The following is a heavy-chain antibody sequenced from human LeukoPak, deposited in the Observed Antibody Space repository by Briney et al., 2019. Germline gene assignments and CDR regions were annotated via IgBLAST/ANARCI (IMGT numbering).Heavy chain of an antibody. D-gene: IGHD3-9*01. CDR3: AKWGDYDVLTGYYVPDY. CDR1: GFTFSNYA. V-gene: IGHV3-23*01. J-gene: IGHJ4*02. CDR2: ILGSGGHT. Sequence: PGASLRLSCVPYGFTFSNYAMSWVRQAPGKGMEWASAILGSGGHTYYADSVKGRFTVSRDNSKSTLYLQMNSLRAEDTALYYCAKWGDYDVLTGYYVPDYWGQGTLVTVSS.